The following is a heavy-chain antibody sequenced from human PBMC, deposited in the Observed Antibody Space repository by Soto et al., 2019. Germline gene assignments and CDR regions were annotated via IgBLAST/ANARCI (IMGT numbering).Heavy chain of an antibody. J-gene: IGHJ4*02. CDR1: GFTFTTYS. CDR3: ARGFYCSGGYCDSAY. V-gene: IGHV3-21*01. Sequence: EVQLVESGGGLVKPGGSLRLSCAASGFTFTTYSMNWVRQAPGKGLEWVSFISSGSNSINYADSVRGRFTISRDNAKNSLYLQMNSLRAEDTAVYYCARGFYCSGGYCDSAYWGQGTLVTVSS. CDR2: ISSGSNSI. D-gene: IGHD2-15*01.